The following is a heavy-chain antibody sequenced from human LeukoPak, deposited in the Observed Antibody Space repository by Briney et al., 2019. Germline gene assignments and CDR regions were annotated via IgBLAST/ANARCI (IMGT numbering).Heavy chain of an antibody. J-gene: IGHJ6*02. CDR3: ARGFDYDFWSGYFNNYYYYYYGMDV. CDR1: GYTFTSYA. D-gene: IGHD3-3*01. V-gene: IGHV7-4-1*01. CDR2: INTNTGNP. Sequence: ASVTVSCKASGYTFTSYAMNWVRQAPGQGLEWMGWINTNTGNPTYAQGFTGRFVFSLDTSVSTAYLQTCSLKAEDTAVYYCARGFDYDFWSGYFNNYYYYYYGMDVWGQGTTVTVSS.